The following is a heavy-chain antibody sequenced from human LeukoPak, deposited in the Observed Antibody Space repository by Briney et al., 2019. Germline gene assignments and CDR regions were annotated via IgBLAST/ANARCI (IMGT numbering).Heavy chain of an antibody. CDR3: AREESSSSGYYFDY. D-gene: IGHD6-6*01. V-gene: IGHV3-21*01. CDR1: GFTFSSYS. J-gene: IGHJ4*02. Sequence: GGSLRLSCAASGFTFSSYSMNWVRQAPGKGLEWVSSISSNSNIYYADSVKGRFTISRDNTKNSLYLQMNSLRAEDTAVYYCAREESSSSGYYFDYWGQGALVTVSS. CDR2: ISSNSNI.